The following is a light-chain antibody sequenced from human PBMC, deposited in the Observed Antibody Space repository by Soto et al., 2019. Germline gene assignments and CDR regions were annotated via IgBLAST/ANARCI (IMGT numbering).Light chain of an antibody. CDR2: GVN. CDR3: ASYAGSNNVV. J-gene: IGLJ2*01. V-gene: IGLV2-8*01. Sequence: QSALTQPPSASGSPGQSVTISCTGTSSDVGDSYYVSWYQHHPGKAPKLMIFGVNERPSGVPDRLSGSKSGNTASLTVSGLQAEDEADYYCASYAGSNNVVFGGGTKLTVL. CDR1: SSDVGDSYY.